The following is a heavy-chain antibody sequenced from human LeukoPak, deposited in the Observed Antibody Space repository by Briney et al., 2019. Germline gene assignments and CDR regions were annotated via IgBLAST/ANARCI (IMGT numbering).Heavy chain of an antibody. CDR3: ASLSSSTSELYTYWYFDL. Sequence: SETLSLTCTVSGGSISSSSYYWGWIRQPPGKGLEWIGSIYYSGSTYYNPSLNSRVTISVDTSKNQFSLKLSSVTAADTAVYYCASLSSSTSELYTYWYFDLWGRGTLVTVSS. V-gene: IGHV4-39*01. J-gene: IGHJ2*01. CDR2: IYYSGST. D-gene: IGHD2-2*01. CDR1: GGSISSSSYY.